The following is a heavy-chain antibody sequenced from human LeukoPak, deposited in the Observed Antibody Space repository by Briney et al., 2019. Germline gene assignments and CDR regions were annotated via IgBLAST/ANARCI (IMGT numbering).Heavy chain of an antibody. CDR2: IKTDGSDT. CDR1: GFTFSDYW. D-gene: IGHD6-19*01. V-gene: IGHV3-74*01. CDR3: AKQASASQWLVRRGAFDI. J-gene: IGHJ3*02. Sequence: TGGSLRLSCAASGFTFSDYWMHWVRQAPGKGLVWVSRIKTDGSDTSYADSVKGRFTISRDNSKNTLYLQMNSLRAEDTAVYYCAKQASASQWLVRRGAFDIWGQGTMVTVSS.